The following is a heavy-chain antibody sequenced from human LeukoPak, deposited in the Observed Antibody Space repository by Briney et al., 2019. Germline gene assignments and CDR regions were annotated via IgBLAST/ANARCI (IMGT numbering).Heavy chain of an antibody. Sequence: SVKVSFKSAGGTFSIYTNSWVRQAPGQGLEWMGGIIPILGIGNYAQKFQGRGTITADKSTSTAYMELSSLRSEDTAVYYCARSGGDYYDSSGYYLDYWGQGTLVTVSS. CDR1: GGTFSIYT. CDR3: ARSGGDYYDSSGYYLDY. J-gene: IGHJ4*02. CDR2: IIPILGIG. D-gene: IGHD3-22*01. V-gene: IGHV1-69*10.